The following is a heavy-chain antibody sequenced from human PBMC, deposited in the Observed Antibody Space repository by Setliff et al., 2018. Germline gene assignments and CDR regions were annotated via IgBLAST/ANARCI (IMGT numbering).Heavy chain of an antibody. Sequence: SETLSLTCAVSSLSVSSGYFWGWIRQPPGKGLEWIGCLYHGGTTHYNPSLKSRVTISLDTSKNGFSLKLSSVTAADTAVYYCARVPALGGMVGTHGMDYWGQGTLVTV. J-gene: IGHJ4*02. CDR1: SLSVSSGYF. D-gene: IGHD1-26*01. CDR3: ARVPALGGMVGTHGMDY. CDR2: LYHGGTT. V-gene: IGHV4-38-2*01.